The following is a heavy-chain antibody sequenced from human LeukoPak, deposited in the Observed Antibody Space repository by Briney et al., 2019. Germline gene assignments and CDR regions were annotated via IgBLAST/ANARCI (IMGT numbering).Heavy chain of an antibody. J-gene: IGHJ6*02. CDR2: IWYDGSNK. CDR3: ARKGYYDSSGYYYVDYYYGMDV. Sequence: GGSLRLSCAASGFIFSSSWMHWVRQAPGKGLEWVAVIWYDGSNKYYADSVKGRFTISRDNSKNTLYLQMNSLRAEDTAVYYCARKGYYDSSGYYYVDYYYGMDVWGQGTTVTVSS. CDR1: GFIFSSSW. V-gene: IGHV3-33*08. D-gene: IGHD3-22*01.